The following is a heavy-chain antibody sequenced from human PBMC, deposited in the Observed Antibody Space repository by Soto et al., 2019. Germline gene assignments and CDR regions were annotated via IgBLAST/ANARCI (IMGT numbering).Heavy chain of an antibody. D-gene: IGHD6-13*01. CDR1: GGSINSGGYY. CDR2: MYYSGST. J-gene: IGHJ4*02. V-gene: IGHV4-31*03. CDR3: ARGYRQSGYSSSWVFDY. Sequence: QVQLRESGPGLVKPSQTLSLTCTVSGGSINSGGYYWNWIRQHPGKGLEWIGYMYYSGSTSYNPYLRSRVIISADTSENHFSMKLSSVTAAATAVYFCARGYRQSGYSSSWVFDYWGQGTLVNVSS.